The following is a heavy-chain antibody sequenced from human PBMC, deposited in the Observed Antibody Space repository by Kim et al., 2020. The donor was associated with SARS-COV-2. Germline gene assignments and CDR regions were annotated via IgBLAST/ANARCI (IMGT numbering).Heavy chain of an antibody. Sequence: SYPDSVKARFTISRGNAKNSLYLQMNSLTDEDTAVYLCVRDRWRGTFDIWGQGTLVTVSS. V-gene: IGHV3-48*02. J-gene: IGHJ3*02. CDR3: VRDRWRGTFDI. D-gene: IGHD3-3*01.